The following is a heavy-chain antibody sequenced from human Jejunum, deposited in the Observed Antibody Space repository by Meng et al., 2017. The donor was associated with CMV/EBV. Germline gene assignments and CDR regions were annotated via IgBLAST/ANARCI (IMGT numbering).Heavy chain of an antibody. CDR1: GFTFSTYW. CDR3: AITLNDVSDI. D-gene: IGHD1-14*01. Sequence: CAVSGFTFSTYWLCWVRQAPGRGLEWVANIKPDGREKNYLDSVKGRLTISRDNAKSSLYLQMNSLRAEGTAVYYCAITLNDVSDIWGQGTKVTVSS. J-gene: IGHJ3*02. V-gene: IGHV3-7*01. CDR2: IKPDGREK.